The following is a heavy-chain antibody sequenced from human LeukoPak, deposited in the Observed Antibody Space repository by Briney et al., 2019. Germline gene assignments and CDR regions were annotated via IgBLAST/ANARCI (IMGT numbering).Heavy chain of an antibody. CDR2: INHSGST. CDR3: ARGGCSSTSCYTGCFDY. V-gene: IGHV4-34*01. D-gene: IGHD2-2*02. CDR1: GGSFSGYY. J-gene: IGHJ4*02. Sequence: SATLSLTYAVYGGSFSGYYWSWIRQPRGKGLEWIGEINHSGSTNYNPSLKSRVTISVDTSKNQFSLKLSSVTAADTAVYYCARGGCSSTSCYTGCFDYWGQGTLVTVSS.